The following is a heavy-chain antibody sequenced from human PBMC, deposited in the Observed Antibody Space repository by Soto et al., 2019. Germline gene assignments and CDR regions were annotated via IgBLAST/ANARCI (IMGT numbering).Heavy chain of an antibody. CDR2: IYPGDSDT. V-gene: IGHV5-51*01. CDR1: GYSFISYW. Sequence: ESLKISCQGFGYSFISYWVVWVRQMPGEGLEWMGIIYPGDSDTRYSPSFQGHVTITVEKYTNNAYLQWNTLRASDTAMYYCERHISNFRYYYYDMDVSGQGITVTVSS. J-gene: IGHJ6*02. D-gene: IGHD4-4*01. CDR3: ERHISNFRYYYYDMDV.